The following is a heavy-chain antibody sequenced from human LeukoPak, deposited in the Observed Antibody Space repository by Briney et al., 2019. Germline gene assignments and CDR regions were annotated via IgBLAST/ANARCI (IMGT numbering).Heavy chain of an antibody. CDR2: INHSGST. J-gene: IGHJ5*02. CDR3: ARVGATTIFGVVTPNWFDP. D-gene: IGHD3-3*01. V-gene: IGHV4-34*01. CDR1: GGSFSGYY. Sequence: SETLSLTCAVYGGSFSGYYWSWIRQPPGKGLEWIGEINHSGSTNYNPSLKSRVTISVDTSKNQFSLKLSSVTAADTAVYYCARVGATTIFGVVTPNWFDPWGQGTLVTVSS.